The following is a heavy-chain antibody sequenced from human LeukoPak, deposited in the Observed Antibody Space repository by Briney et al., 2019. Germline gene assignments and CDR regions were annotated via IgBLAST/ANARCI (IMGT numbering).Heavy chain of an antibody. D-gene: IGHD2-2*01. Sequence: GGSLRLSCAASGFSVSSNYMSWVRQAPGKGLEWVSVICIDGTTYYADSVKGRLTISRDKSKNTVYLQMNSLRPEDTAVYYCARDWGYCDSTSCHVFDYWGQGTLVTVSS. J-gene: IGHJ4*02. CDR2: ICIDGTT. CDR1: GFSVSSNY. V-gene: IGHV3-53*05. CDR3: ARDWGYCDSTSCHVFDY.